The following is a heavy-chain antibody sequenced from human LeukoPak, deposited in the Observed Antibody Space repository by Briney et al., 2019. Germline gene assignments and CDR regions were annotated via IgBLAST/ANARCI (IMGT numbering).Heavy chain of an antibody. V-gene: IGHV3-11*01. CDR3: AREYLEAYYYYMDV. CDR2: ISSSGSTI. Sequence: GGSLRLSCAASGFTFSDYYMSRIRQAPGKGLEWVSYISSSGSTIYYADSVKGRFTISRDNAKNSLYLQMNSLRAEDTAVYYCAREYLEAYYYYMDVWGKGTTVTISS. CDR1: GFTFSDYY. J-gene: IGHJ6*03.